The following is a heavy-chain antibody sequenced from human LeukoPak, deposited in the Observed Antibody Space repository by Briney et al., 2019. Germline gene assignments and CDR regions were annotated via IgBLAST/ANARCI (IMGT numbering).Heavy chain of an antibody. CDR3: ARTPRDYGDWGWFDP. CDR2: ISAYNGNT. J-gene: IGHJ5*02. CDR1: GYTFTSYG. V-gene: IGHV1-18*01. D-gene: IGHD4-17*01. Sequence: AASVKVSCKASGYTFTSYGISWVRQAPGQGLEWMEWISAYNGNTNYAQKLQGRVTMTTDTSTSTAYMELRSLRSDDTAVYYCARTPRDYGDWGWFDPWGQGTLVTVSS.